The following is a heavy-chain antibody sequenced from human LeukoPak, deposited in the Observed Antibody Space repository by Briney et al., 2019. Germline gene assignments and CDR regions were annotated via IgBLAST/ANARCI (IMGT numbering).Heavy chain of an antibody. CDR3: ANAPIAVSWFDY. Sequence: GRSLRLSCAASGFTFDDYAMHWVRQAPGKGLEWVSGISWNSGSTYYADSVKGRFTISRDNSKNTLYLQMNSLRAEDTAVYYCANAPIAVSWFDYWGQGTLVTVSS. J-gene: IGHJ4*02. V-gene: IGHV3-9*01. CDR2: ISWNSGST. D-gene: IGHD6-19*01. CDR1: GFTFDDYA.